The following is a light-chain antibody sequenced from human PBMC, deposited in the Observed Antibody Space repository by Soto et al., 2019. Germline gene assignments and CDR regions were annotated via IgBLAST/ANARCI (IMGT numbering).Light chain of an antibody. Sequence: DIQMTQSPSTLSAAVADRVTITCRASQNIFSWLAWYQQKPGKAPKLLIYKASSLESGVPSRFSGSGSGTEFTLTISSLQPDDFATYYCQLYNVYWRTFGQGTKLEI. V-gene: IGKV1-5*03. J-gene: IGKJ2*01. CDR3: QLYNVYWRT. CDR2: KAS. CDR1: QNIFSW.